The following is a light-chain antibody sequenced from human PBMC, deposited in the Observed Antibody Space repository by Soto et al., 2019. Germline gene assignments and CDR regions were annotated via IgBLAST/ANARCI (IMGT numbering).Light chain of an antibody. CDR2: GAS. Sequence: AIQVTQSPTSLSASVGDRVTITCRSSQDIRNYLGWYQQKPGKAPQLLIYGASSLQRGVSSRFSGSGFGTDVTLTISNLQPKNSATYYCLQDRSHFCTFGQGTKVEI. J-gene: IGKJ1*01. CDR3: LQDRSHFCT. CDR1: QDIRNY. V-gene: IGKV1-6*01.